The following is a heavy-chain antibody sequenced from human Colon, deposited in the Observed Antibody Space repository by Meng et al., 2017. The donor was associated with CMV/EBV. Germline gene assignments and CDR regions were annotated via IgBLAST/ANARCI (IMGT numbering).Heavy chain of an antibody. Sequence: ASVKVSCKASGDTPPGYTMYWVRQAPGQGLEWLGWVNPDTKTTRYSQKFEGRVAMTTDSPTNTVYMHLDGLTSDDTAVYYCARGPLSGWQPDWGQGTLVTVSS. D-gene: IGHD6-19*01. J-gene: IGHJ4*02. V-gene: IGHV1-8*01. CDR2: VNPDTKTT. CDR3: ARGPLSGWQPD. CDR1: GDTPPGYT.